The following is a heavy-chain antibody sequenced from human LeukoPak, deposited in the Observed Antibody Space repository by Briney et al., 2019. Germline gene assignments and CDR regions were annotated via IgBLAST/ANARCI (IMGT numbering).Heavy chain of an antibody. CDR3: ARSARGSGSYIDY. CDR1: GGSISSSSYY. D-gene: IGHD3-10*01. J-gene: IGHJ4*02. CDR2: IYYSGST. V-gene: IGHV4-39*01. Sequence: PSETLSLTCTVSGGSISSSSYYWGWIRQPPGKGLEWIGSIYYSGSTYYNPSLKSRVTISVDTSKNQFSLKLSSVTAADTAVYYCARSARGSGSYIDYWGQGTLVTVSS.